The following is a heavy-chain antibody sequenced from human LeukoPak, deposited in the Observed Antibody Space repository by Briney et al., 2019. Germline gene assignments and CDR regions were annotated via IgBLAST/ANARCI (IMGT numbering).Heavy chain of an antibody. Sequence: SVKVSCKASGGTFSSYAISWVRQAPGQGLEWMGGIIPIFGTANYAQKFQGRVTITADESTSTAYMELSSLRSEDTAVYYCARRIAADYKSYYYMDVWGKGTTVTASS. V-gene: IGHV1-69*13. CDR3: ARRIAADYKSYYYMDV. D-gene: IGHD6-13*01. J-gene: IGHJ6*03. CDR1: GGTFSSYA. CDR2: IIPIFGTA.